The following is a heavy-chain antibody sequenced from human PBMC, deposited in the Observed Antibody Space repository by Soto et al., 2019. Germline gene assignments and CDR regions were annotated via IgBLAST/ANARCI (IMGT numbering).Heavy chain of an antibody. CDR3: VEGARNFDY. D-gene: IGHD1-1*01. J-gene: IGHJ4*02. CDR2: IIPILGIA. Sequence: QVQLVQSGAEVKKPGSSVKVSCKASGGTFSSYTISWVRQAPGQGLEWMGRIIPILGIANYAQKFQGRVTITADKSTSTADMELSSLRSEDTAVYYWVEGARNFDYWGQGTLVTVSS. CDR1: GGTFSSYT. V-gene: IGHV1-69*02.